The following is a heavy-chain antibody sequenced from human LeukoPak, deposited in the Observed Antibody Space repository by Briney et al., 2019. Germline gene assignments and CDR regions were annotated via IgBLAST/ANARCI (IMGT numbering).Heavy chain of an antibody. J-gene: IGHJ4*02. CDR3: ARDRGSGWHTFDY. Sequence: GGSLRLSCAASGFIFSSYETNWVRQAPGKGLEWVSSISSSSSYMFYADSVKGRFTISRDNDENSLYLQMNSLRAEDTAVYYCARDRGSGWHTFDYWGQGTLVTVSS. CDR2: ISSSSSYM. CDR1: GFIFSSYE. V-gene: IGHV3-21*01. D-gene: IGHD6-19*01.